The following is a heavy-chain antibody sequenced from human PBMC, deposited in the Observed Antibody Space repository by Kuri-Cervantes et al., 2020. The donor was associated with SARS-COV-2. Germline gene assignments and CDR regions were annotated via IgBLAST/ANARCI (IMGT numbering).Heavy chain of an antibody. CDR2: ISHDGKNK. V-gene: IGHV3-30*18. Sequence: GGSLRLSCAASGFNFSRADMHWVRQAPGKGLEWVAVISHDGKNKKCTASGKGRFTISGDNSQNTLYLHMKSLRSEDTAIYYCAKDRVGVQDFWGQGTLVTVSS. CDR1: GFNFSRAD. CDR3: AKDRVGVQDF. D-gene: IGHD2-21*01. J-gene: IGHJ4*02.